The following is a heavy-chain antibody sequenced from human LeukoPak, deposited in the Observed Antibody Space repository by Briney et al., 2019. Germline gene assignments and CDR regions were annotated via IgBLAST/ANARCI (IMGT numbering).Heavy chain of an antibody. CDR3: ARVGYCSGGSCYGAGDYFDY. J-gene: IGHJ4*02. D-gene: IGHD2-15*01. CDR2: INHSGST. CDR1: GGSFSGYY. V-gene: IGHV4-34*01. Sequence: SETLSLTCAVYGGSFSGYYWSWIRQPPGKGLEWIGEINHSGSTNYNPSLKSRVTISVDTSKNQFSLKLSSVTAADTAVYYCARVGYCSGGSCYGAGDYFDYWGQGTLVTVSS.